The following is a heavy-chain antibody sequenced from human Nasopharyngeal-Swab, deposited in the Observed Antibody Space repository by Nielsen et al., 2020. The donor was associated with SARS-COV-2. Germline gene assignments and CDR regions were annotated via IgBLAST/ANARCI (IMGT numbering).Heavy chain of an antibody. D-gene: IGHD6-13*01. V-gene: IGHV3-30*18. CDR2: ISYDGSNK. J-gene: IGHJ4*02. Sequence: GGSLRLSCAASGFTFSSYGMHWVRQAPGKGLEWVAAISYDGSNKYYADSVKGRFTISRDNSKNTLYLQMNSLRAEDTAVYYCAKEDASKQLAEDWGQGTLVTVSS. CDR3: AKEDASKQLAED. CDR1: GFTFSSYG.